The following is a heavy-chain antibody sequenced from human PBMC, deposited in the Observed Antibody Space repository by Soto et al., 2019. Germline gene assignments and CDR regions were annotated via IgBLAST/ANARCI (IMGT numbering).Heavy chain of an antibody. D-gene: IGHD6-6*01. V-gene: IGHV1-2*04. J-gene: IGHJ4*02. CDR3: ARASSSLHFDY. CDR1: GFTFTSSA. CDR2: INPNSGGT. Sequence: ASVKVSCKASGFTFTSSAMQWVRQARGQGLEWIGWINPNSGGTNYAQKFQGWVTMTRDTSISTAYMELSRLRSDDTAVYYCARASSSLHFDYWGQGTLVTVSS.